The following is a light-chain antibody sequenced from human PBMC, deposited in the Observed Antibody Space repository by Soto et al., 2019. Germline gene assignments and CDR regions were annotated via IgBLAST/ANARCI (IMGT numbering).Light chain of an antibody. CDR1: QSISSW. V-gene: IGKV1-5*03. Sequence: DIQMTQSPPTLSASVGDRVTITCRASQSISSWLAWYQQKPGKPPKLLIYKAASLESGVPSRFSGSGSGTEFTLTISSLQSDDFATYYCQQYDSYWTFGQGTKVEIK. J-gene: IGKJ1*01. CDR2: KAA. CDR3: QQYDSYWT.